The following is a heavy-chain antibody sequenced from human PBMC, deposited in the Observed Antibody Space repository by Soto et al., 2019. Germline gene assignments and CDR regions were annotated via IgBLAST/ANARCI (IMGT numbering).Heavy chain of an antibody. Sequence: GGSLRLSCAASGFTFSTYWMSWVRQAPGRGLEWVANIKQDGSEKYYVDSVKCRFTISRDNAKNSLYLQMNSLRAEDTAVYYCARGVHTFDYWGQGTLVTVSS. D-gene: IGHD1-1*01. CDR1: GFTFSTYW. V-gene: IGHV3-7*01. CDR2: IKQDGSEK. CDR3: ARGVHTFDY. J-gene: IGHJ4*02.